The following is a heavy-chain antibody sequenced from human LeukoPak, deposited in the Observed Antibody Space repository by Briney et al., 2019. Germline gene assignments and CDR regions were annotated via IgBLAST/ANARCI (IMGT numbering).Heavy chain of an antibody. Sequence: KPSETLSLTCTVSGGSISSYYWSWIRQPPGKGLEWIGYISYSGSTNYNPSLKSRVTISVDTSKNQFSLKLSSVTAADTAVYYCARGGTYALVWGQGTLVTVSS. V-gene: IGHV4-59*01. CDR1: GGSISSYY. CDR2: ISYSGST. J-gene: IGHJ4*02. CDR3: ARGGTYALV. D-gene: IGHD3-16*01.